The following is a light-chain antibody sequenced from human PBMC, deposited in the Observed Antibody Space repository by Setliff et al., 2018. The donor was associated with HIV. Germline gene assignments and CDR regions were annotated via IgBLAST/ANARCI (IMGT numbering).Light chain of an antibody. Sequence: QSVLTQPPSVSAAPGQKVTISCSGSSSNIKNNFVSWYQQLPGTAPKLLIYDNTKRPSGIPDRISGSTSGTSATLGITGLQTGDEADYYCGTWDISLNAYVFGSGTKVTVL. J-gene: IGLJ1*01. CDR2: DNT. V-gene: IGLV1-51*01. CDR3: GTWDISLNAYV. CDR1: SSNIKNNF.